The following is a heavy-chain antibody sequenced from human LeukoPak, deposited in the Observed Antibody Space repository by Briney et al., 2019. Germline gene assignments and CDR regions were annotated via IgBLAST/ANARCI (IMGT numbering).Heavy chain of an antibody. J-gene: IGHJ4*02. CDR3: ARDAQTYYYDTSGYYFEY. V-gene: IGHV4-38-2*02. D-gene: IGHD3-22*01. Sequence: PSETLSLTCAVSGYSISNSYYWGWIRQPPGKGLEWIGSIYHTGGTYYNPSPKSRVTISIDTSKNQFSLNLSSVTAADTAVYYCARDAQTYYYDTSGYYFEYWGQGTLVTVSS. CDR1: GYSISNSYY. CDR2: IYHTGGT.